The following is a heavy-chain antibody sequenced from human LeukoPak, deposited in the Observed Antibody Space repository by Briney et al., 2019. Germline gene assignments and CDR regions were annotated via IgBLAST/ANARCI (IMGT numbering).Heavy chain of an antibody. Sequence: GGSLRLSCAASGFTVSSNYMSWVRQAPGKGLEWVSAISGSGGSTYYADSVKGRFTISRDNSKNTLYLQMNSLRAEDTAVYYCAKDGDYYDSSGYYYVVYMDVWGKGTTVTVSS. V-gene: IGHV3-23*01. D-gene: IGHD3-22*01. J-gene: IGHJ6*03. CDR3: AKDGDYYDSSGYYYVVYMDV. CDR1: GFTVSSNY. CDR2: ISGSGGST.